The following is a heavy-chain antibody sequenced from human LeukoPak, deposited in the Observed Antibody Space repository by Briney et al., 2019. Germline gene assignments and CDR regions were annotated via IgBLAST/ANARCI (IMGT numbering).Heavy chain of an antibody. D-gene: IGHD6-19*01. CDR2: IRSSGTTI. J-gene: IGHJ4*02. V-gene: IGHV3-48*03. CDR3: ARSYSSGWSDY. Sequence: SGGSLRLSCTASGFTFGDYAMSWFRQAPGKGLEWVSYIRSSGTTIYYADSVKGRFTISRDNAKNSLYLQMNSLRAEDTAVYYCARSYSSGWSDYWGQGTLVIVSS. CDR1: GFTFGDYA.